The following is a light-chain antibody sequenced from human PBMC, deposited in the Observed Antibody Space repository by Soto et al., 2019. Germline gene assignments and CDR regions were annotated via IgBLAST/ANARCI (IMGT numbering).Light chain of an antibody. CDR2: HAS. Sequence: DIQMTQSPSTLSASVGDRVTLTCRASESISTYLAWYQHKPGKAPQLLIYHASTLASGVPSRFSGGGSGTEVTLTISSLQPDDFASYYCQQYYRYSYTFGQGTELEIK. CDR3: QQYYRYSYT. J-gene: IGKJ2*01. CDR1: ESISTY. V-gene: IGKV1-5*01.